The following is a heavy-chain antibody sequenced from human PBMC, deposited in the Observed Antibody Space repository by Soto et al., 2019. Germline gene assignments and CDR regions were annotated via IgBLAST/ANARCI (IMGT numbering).Heavy chain of an antibody. J-gene: IGHJ5*01. CDR3: ASSICFPDSRGYHFKYLDS. D-gene: IGHD3-22*01. V-gene: IGHV4-61*03. CDR1: GGSVGSGSYY. CDR2: IYYSGNT. Sequence: SETLSLTCAVSGGSVGSGSYYWSWIRQPLGKGLEWIGYIYYSGNTDYNPSLRGRASISVNKAKNHFSLQLTSVTAADTAIYYCASSICFPDSRGYHFKYLDSWGQGTLVTVSS.